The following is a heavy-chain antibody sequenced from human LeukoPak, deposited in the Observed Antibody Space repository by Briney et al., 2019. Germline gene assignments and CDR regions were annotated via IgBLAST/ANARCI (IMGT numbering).Heavy chain of an antibody. J-gene: IGHJ4*02. CDR2: IYTSGST. V-gene: IGHV4-61*02. Sequence: TLSLTCTVSGGSISSGSYYWSWIRQPAGKGLEWIGRIYTSGSTNYNPSLKSRVTISVDTSKNQFSLKLSSVTAADTAVYYCARVSPYDYGDSHFDYWGQGTLVTVSS. CDR3: ARVSPYDYGDSHFDY. D-gene: IGHD4-17*01. CDR1: GGSISSGSYY.